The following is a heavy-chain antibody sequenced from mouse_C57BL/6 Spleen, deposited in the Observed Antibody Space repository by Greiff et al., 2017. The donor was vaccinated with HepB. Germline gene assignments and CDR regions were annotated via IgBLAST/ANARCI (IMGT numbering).Heavy chain of an antibody. J-gene: IGHJ2*01. V-gene: IGHV5-16*01. Sequence: EVQVVESEGGLVQPGSSMKLSCTASGFTFSDYYMAWVRQVPEKGLEWVANINYDGSSTYYLDSLKSRFIISRDNAKNILYLQMSSLKSEDTATYYCARVYGYDVWGDFDYWGQGTTLTVSS. CDR1: GFTFSDYY. D-gene: IGHD2-2*01. CDR2: INYDGSST. CDR3: ARVYGYDVWGDFDY.